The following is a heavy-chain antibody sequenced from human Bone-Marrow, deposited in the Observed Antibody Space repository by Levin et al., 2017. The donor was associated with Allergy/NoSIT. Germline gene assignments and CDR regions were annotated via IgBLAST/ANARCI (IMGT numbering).Heavy chain of an antibody. V-gene: IGHV3-30-3*01. CDR1: GFTFSSYA. CDR3: ARSEVVVIKYYFDY. CDR2: ISYDGSNK. Sequence: GESLKISCAASGFTFSSYAMHWVRQAPGKGLEWVAVISYDGSNKYYADSVKGRFTISRDNSKNTLYLQMNSLRAEDTAVYYCARSEVVVIKYYFDYWGQGTLVTVSS. D-gene: IGHD3-22*01. J-gene: IGHJ4*02.